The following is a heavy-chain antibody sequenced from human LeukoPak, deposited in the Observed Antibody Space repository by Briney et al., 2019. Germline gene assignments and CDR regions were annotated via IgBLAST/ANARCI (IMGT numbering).Heavy chain of an antibody. CDR3: ATYSSGWYYFDY. CDR2: IYYSGST. D-gene: IGHD6-19*01. J-gene: IGHJ4*02. V-gene: IGHV4-61*01. CDR1: GGSVSSGSYY. Sequence: SETLSLTCTVSGGSVSSGSYYWSWIRQPPGKGLEWIGYIYYSGSTNYNPSLKSRVTISVDTSKNQFSLKLSSVTAADTAVYYCATYSSGWYYFDYWGQGTLVTVSS.